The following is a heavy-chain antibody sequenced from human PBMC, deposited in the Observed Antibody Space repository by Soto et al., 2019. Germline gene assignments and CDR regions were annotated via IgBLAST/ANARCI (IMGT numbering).Heavy chain of an antibody. CDR2: IDPSDSYT. J-gene: IGHJ5*02. D-gene: IGHD6-19*01. CDR1: GYSFTSYW. CDR3: ARSPFPWRIAVAGTKGNWFDP. Sequence: PGESLKISCKGSGYSFTSYWISWVRQMPGKGLEWMGRIDPSDSYTNYSPSFQGHVTISADKSISTAYLQWSSLKASDTAMYYCARSPFPWRIAVAGTKGNWFDPWGQGTLVTVSS. V-gene: IGHV5-10-1*01.